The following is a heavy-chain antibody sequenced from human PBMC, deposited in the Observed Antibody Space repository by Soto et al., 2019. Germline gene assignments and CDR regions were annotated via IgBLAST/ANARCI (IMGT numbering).Heavy chain of an antibody. CDR1: GGSISSGGCY. V-gene: IGHV4-31*03. J-gene: IGHJ6*02. Sequence: QVQLQESGPGLVKPSQTLSLTCTVSGGSISSGGCYWNWIRQHPGKALEWIGYISYSGSTYYNPSLKGRITISVATSKNQFALKLSSVTAADTAVYYCARAKITPGYYYSGMDVWGQGTTVTVSS. CDR3: ARAKITPGYYYSGMDV. D-gene: IGHD1-20*01. CDR2: ISYSGST.